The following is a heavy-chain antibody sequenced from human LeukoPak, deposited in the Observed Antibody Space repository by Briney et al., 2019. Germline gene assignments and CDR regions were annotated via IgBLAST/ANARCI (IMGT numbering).Heavy chain of an antibody. CDR2: INHSGST. J-gene: IGHJ4*02. CDR3: ATSLRLIAVAADFDY. CDR1: GGSFSSYY. D-gene: IGHD6-19*01. Sequence: PSETLSLTCAVYGGSFSSYYWSWIRQPPGKGLEWIGEINHSGSTNYNPSLKSRVTISVDTSKNQFSLKLSSVTAADTAVYYCATSLRLIAVAADFDYWGQGTLVTVSS. V-gene: IGHV4-34*01.